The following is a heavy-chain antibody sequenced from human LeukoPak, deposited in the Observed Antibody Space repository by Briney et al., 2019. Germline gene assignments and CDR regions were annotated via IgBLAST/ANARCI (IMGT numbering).Heavy chain of an antibody. V-gene: IGHV5-51*01. Sequence: GESLKISCKGSGYRFTSYWIGWVRQMPGKGLEWMGIIYPGDSDTRYSPSFQGQVPISVDKSISTAYLQWSSLKASDTAMYYCARVDSPGYYYIDVWGKRTTVTVSS. J-gene: IGHJ6*03. CDR2: IYPGDSDT. CDR1: GYRFTSYW. D-gene: IGHD5-12*01. CDR3: ARVDSPGYYYIDV.